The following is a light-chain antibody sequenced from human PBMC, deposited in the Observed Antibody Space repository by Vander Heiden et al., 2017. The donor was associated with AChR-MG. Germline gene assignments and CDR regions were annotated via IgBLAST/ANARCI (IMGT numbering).Light chain of an antibody. CDR3: NLHDSNTDHRV. V-gene: IGLV3-21*04. CDR1: RLISHS. CDR2: YDN. J-gene: IGLJ3*02. Sequence: SSVLTQPPSVSVALGQTVTITCAGDRLISHSVHWYQQKPGRAPVVVIYYDNDRPSGVPGRFVGSNSGNTATLTVSRVEAGDEADYYCNLHDSNTDHRVFGGGTKLTVL.